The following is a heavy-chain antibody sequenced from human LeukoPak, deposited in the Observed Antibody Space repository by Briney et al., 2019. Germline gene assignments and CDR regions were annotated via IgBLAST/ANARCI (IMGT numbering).Heavy chain of an antibody. CDR1: GASTSDKY. Sequence: SETLSLTCSASGASTSDKYWSWIRQSPGRTLEWIGHIYNGRNTKYNPSLTSRVTISVDTSKNQFSLSPTSVTAADTAMYYCAQTTGWPGFDFWGPGALVTVSS. J-gene: IGHJ4*02. D-gene: IGHD6-19*01. CDR2: IYNGRNT. V-gene: IGHV4-59*08. CDR3: AQTTGWPGFDF.